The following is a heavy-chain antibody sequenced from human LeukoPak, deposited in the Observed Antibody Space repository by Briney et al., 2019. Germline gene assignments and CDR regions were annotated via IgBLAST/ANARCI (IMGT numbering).Heavy chain of an antibody. CDR3: AKDDSSGWYSSHPLDI. V-gene: IGHV3-53*01. CDR1: GFTVSSNY. CDR2: IYTTNTT. J-gene: IGHJ3*02. Sequence: GGSLRLSCAASGFTVSSNYMSWVRQAPGKGLEWVSVIYTTNTTYYSDSVKGRFAISRDNSKNTLYLQMNSLRAEDTAVYYCAKDDSSGWYSSHPLDIWGQGTMVTVSS. D-gene: IGHD6-19*01.